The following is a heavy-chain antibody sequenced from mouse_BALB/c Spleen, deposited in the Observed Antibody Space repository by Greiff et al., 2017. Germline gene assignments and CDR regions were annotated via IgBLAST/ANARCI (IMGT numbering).Heavy chain of an antibody. Sequence: EVQVVESGGGLVKPGGSLKLSCAASGFTFSSYAMSWVRQSPEKRLEWVAEISSGGSYTYYPDTVTGRFTISRDNAKNTLYLEMSSLRSEDTAMYYCARAYYGSSYWYFDVWGAGTTVTVSS. CDR3: ARAYYGSSYWYFDV. V-gene: IGHV5-9-4*01. D-gene: IGHD1-1*01. CDR1: GFTFSSYA. J-gene: IGHJ1*01. CDR2: ISSGGSYT.